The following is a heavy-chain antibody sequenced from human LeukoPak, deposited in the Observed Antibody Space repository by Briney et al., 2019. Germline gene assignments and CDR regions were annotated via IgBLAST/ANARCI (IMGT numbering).Heavy chain of an antibody. CDR2: IYYSGST. J-gene: IGHJ4*02. V-gene: IGHV4-30-4*08. CDR3: ARVHGDFYFDY. D-gene: IGHD4-17*01. Sequence: SWIRQPPGKGLEWIGYIYYSGSTYYNPSLKSRVTISVDTSKNQFSLKLSSVTAADTAVYYCARVHGDFYFDYWGQGTLVTVSS.